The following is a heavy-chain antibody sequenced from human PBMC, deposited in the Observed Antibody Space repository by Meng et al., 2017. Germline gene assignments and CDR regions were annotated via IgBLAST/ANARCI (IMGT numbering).Heavy chain of an antibody. Sequence: GESLKISCAASGFTVSSNYMSWVRQAPGKGLEWVSVIYSGGSTYYADSVKGRFTISRDNSKNTLYLQMNSLRAEDTAVYYCASLLWFGESGVDYWGQGTLVTVSS. CDR1: GFTVSSNY. CDR3: ASLLWFGESGVDY. CDR2: IYSGGST. D-gene: IGHD3-10*01. J-gene: IGHJ4*02. V-gene: IGHV3-66*02.